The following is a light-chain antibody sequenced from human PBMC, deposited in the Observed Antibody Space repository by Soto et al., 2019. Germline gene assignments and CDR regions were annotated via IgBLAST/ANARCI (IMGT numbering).Light chain of an antibody. CDR2: RAS. V-gene: IGKV3-20*01. Sequence: EIVLTQAPGTLSLSQGERATLSCRASQSVSSSYLAWYQQKPGQAPRLLVYRASIRATGIPDRFSGSGSGTYLTLTISRVETEDFAVYDCQHYGSSPFTFGPGTRVYIK. CDR3: QHYGSSPFT. CDR1: QSVSSSY. J-gene: IGKJ3*01.